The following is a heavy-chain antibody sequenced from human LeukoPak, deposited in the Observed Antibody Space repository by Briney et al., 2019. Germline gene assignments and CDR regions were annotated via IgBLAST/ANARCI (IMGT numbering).Heavy chain of an antibody. CDR1: GGSISSYY. CDR3: ARVGPLSPGDWFDP. CDR2: IYTSGST. V-gene: IGHV4-4*07. J-gene: IGHJ5*02. Sequence: SETLSLTCTVSGGSISSYYWSWIRQPAGQGLEWIGRIYTSGSTNYNPSLKSRVTISVDKSKNQFSLKLSSVTAADTAVYYCARVGPLSPGDWFDPWGQGTLVTVSS. D-gene: IGHD3-16*02.